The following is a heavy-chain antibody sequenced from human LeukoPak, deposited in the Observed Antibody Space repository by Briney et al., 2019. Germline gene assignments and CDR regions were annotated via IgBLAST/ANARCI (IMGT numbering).Heavy chain of an antibody. J-gene: IGHJ4*02. CDR2: IKSKTDGETT. V-gene: IGHV3-15*01. Sequence: GGSLRLSCVDSGFTFTNAWMSWVRQAPGKGLEWIGRIKSKTDGETTNYAEPVRGRFTISRDDSKSAVYLQMNSLKIEDTAVYYCATDLGTYYHGSQRLIPIDYWGQGTLVTVSS. CDR1: GFTFTNAW. D-gene: IGHD3-10*01. CDR3: ATDLGTYYHGSQRLIPIDY.